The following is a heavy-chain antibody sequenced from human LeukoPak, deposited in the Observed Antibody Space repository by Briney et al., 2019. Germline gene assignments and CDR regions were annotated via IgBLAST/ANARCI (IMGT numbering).Heavy chain of an antibody. CDR2: INHSGST. J-gene: IGHJ5*02. Sequence: PSETLSLTCAVYGGSFSGYYWRWIRQPPGKGLEWIGEINHSGSTNYNPSLKSRVTISVDTSKNQFSLKLSSVTAADTAVYYCARDGGYYDSSGYLNWFDPWGQGTLVTVSS. CDR1: GGSFSGYY. D-gene: IGHD3-22*01. V-gene: IGHV4-34*01. CDR3: ARDGGYYDSSGYLNWFDP.